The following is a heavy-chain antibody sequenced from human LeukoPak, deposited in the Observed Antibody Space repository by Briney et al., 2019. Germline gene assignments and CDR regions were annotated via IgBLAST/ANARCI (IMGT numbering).Heavy chain of an antibody. CDR2: IYSGGST. CDR3: ARDLLPGY. Sequence: GGSLTLSCAASGLSFSSFAMSWVRQAPGKGLEWVSVIYSGGSTYYADSVKGRFTISRHNSKNTLYLQMNSLRAEDTAVYYCARDLLPGYWGQGTLVTVSS. V-gene: IGHV3-53*04. J-gene: IGHJ4*02. CDR1: GLSFSSFA.